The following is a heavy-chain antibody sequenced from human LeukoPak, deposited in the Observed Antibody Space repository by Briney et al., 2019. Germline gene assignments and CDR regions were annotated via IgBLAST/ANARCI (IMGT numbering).Heavy chain of an antibody. D-gene: IGHD3-16*01. J-gene: IGHJ3*02. Sequence: PGGSLRLSCAASGFTFSNAYMSWVRQAPGKGLEWVAVISYDGSNKYGDSVKGRFTISRDNSKNTLYLQMNSLRGEDTAVYYCARVGDMEAFDIWGQGTRVTVSS. V-gene: IGHV3-30*03. CDR1: GFTFSNAY. CDR3: ARVGDMEAFDI. CDR2: ISYDGSNK.